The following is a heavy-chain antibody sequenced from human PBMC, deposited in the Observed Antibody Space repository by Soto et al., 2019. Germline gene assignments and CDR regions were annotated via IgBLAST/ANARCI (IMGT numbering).Heavy chain of an antibody. CDR2: IYYSGST. CDR1: GDSISSYY. CDR3: AKGMDV. J-gene: IGHJ6*02. V-gene: IGHV4-59*12. Sequence: SETLSLTCTVSGDSISSYYWGWIRQPPGKGLEWIGYIYYSGSTNYNPSLKSRVTISVDTSKNQFSLKLSSVTAADTAMYYCAKGMDVWGQGTTVTVSS.